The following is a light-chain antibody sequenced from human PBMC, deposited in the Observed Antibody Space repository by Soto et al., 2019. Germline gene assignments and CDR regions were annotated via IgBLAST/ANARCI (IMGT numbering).Light chain of an antibody. Sequence: EIVLTQSPGTLSLSPGERATLSCRASQSVSSSSLAWYQQKPGQSPRLPIYGASSRATGIPDRFSGRGSGTDFTLTISRLEPEDFAVYYCQQYAGSFGGGTKVDIK. V-gene: IGKV3-20*01. CDR2: GAS. J-gene: IGKJ4*02. CDR3: QQYAGS. CDR1: QSVSSSS.